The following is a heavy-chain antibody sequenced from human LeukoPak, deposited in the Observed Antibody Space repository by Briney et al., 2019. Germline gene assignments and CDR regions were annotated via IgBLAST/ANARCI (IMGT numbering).Heavy chain of an antibody. CDR1: GFTFSSYA. CDR2: ISYDGSNK. CDR3: VGFDY. Sequence: PGGSLRLSCAASGFTFSSYAMHWVRQAPGKGLEWVAVISYDGSNKYYADSVKGRFTISRDNSKNTLYLQVNSLRAEDTAVYYCVGFDYWGQGTLVTVSS. J-gene: IGHJ4*02. V-gene: IGHV3-30*04. D-gene: IGHD3-3*01.